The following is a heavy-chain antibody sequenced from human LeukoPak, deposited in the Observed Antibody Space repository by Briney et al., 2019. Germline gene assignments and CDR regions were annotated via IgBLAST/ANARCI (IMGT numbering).Heavy chain of an antibody. D-gene: IGHD3-3*01. J-gene: IGHJ4*02. V-gene: IGHV3-30*03. CDR1: GITFSRHG. Sequence: GRSLRLSCVASGITFSRHGMDWVRQAPGKGLEWVAVIADDGGVKQYADSVKGRFTVSRDNSKSTLYLQMNGLSVEDTAIYYCAREATWGEWYFDHWGQGTPVAVSS. CDR2: IADDGGVK. CDR3: AREATWGEWYFDH.